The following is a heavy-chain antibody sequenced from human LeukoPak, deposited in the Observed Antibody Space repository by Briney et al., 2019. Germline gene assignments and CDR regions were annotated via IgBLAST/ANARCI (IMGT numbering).Heavy chain of an antibody. V-gene: IGHV3-7*01. CDR3: ERAGSCVYS. CDR2: IKGDGSKI. J-gene: IGHJ5*01. CDR1: GFTFSEYW. D-gene: IGHD2-15*01. Sequence: GGSLRLSCGASGFTFSEYWMTWVRQAPGRGPEWVANIKGDGSKIYYVDSVKGRFTISRDNDKNSLYLQMNNLRVEDTAVHHCERAGSCVYSSGHGALVNVSS.